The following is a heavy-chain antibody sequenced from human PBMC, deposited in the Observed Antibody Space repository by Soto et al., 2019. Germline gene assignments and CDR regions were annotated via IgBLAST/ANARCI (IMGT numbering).Heavy chain of an antibody. CDR2: INPNSGGT. D-gene: IGHD6-13*01. J-gene: IGHJ5*02. CDR3: ARGPPGIAPKRVWFDP. V-gene: IGHV1-2*02. Sequence: GASVKVSCKASGYTFTGYYMHWVRQAPGQGLEWMGWINPNSGGTNYAQKFRGRVTMTRDTSISTAYMELSRLRSDDTAVYYCARGPPGIAPKRVWFDPWGQGTLVTVSS. CDR1: GYTFTGYY.